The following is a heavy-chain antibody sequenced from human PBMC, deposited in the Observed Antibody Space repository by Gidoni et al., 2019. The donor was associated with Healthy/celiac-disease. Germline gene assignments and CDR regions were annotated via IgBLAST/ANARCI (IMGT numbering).Heavy chain of an antibody. CDR3: AGSRGYSYGCLDY. V-gene: IGHV4-59*01. D-gene: IGHD5-18*01. J-gene: IGHJ4*02. Sequence: NPSLKSRVTISVDTSKNQFSLKLSSVTAADTAVYYCAGSRGYSYGCLDYWGQGTLVTVSS.